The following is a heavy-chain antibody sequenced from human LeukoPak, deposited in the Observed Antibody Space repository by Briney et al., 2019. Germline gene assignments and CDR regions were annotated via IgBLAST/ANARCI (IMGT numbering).Heavy chain of an antibody. J-gene: IGHJ5*02. D-gene: IGHD6-25*01. Sequence: ASVKVSCKASGYTFTDYYLHWVRQAPGQGLEWMGWINPNSGGTNYAPKFQGSVTMTRDTSISTVYMELSRLRSDDTAVYYCARDWEGGSGSLDPWGQGTLVTVSS. V-gene: IGHV1-2*02. CDR3: ARDWEGGSGSLDP. CDR1: GYTFTDYY. CDR2: INPNSGGT.